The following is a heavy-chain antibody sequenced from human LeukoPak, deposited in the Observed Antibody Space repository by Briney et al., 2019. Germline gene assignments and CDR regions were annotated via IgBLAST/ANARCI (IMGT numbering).Heavy chain of an antibody. J-gene: IGHJ5*01. CDR1: GFTFSSYA. D-gene: IGHD3-9*01. CDR2: IRDSGGGK. CDR3: AKGYYDILAGFDS. V-gene: IGHV3-23*01. Sequence: PGGSLRLSCAASGFTFSSYAMNWVRQAPGKGLEWVSSIRDSGGGKYYANSVKGRFTISRDSSKNTLYLQMNSLRAEDTAVYYCAKGYYDILAGFDSWGQGTLVTVSS.